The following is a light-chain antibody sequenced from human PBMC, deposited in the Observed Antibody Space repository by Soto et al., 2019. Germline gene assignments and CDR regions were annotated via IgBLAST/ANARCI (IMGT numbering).Light chain of an antibody. CDR3: QQFSSYTLT. V-gene: IGKV3-20*01. CDR1: QTVRNNY. Sequence: EFALTQSPGTRSVSPGERATLSCRASQTVRNNYLAWYQQKPGQAPRLLIYDASSRATGIPDRFSGGGSGTDFTLTISRLETEDFAVYYCQQFSSYTLTFGGGTKVDIK. CDR2: DAS. J-gene: IGKJ4*01.